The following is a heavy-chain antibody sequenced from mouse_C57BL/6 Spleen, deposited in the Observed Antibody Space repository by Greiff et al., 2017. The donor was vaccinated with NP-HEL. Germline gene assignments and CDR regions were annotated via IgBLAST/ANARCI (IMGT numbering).Heavy chain of an antibody. D-gene: IGHD2-9*01. CDR2: IDPETGGT. CDR3: TPTMVTTRYLDY. Sequence: VQLQQSGAELVRPGASVTLSCKASGYTFTDYEMHWVKQTPVHGLEWIGAIDPETGGTAYNQKFKGKAILTADKSSSTAYMELRSLTSEDSAVYYCTPTMVTTRYLDYWGQGTTLTVSS. J-gene: IGHJ2*01. V-gene: IGHV1-15*01. CDR1: GYTFTDYE.